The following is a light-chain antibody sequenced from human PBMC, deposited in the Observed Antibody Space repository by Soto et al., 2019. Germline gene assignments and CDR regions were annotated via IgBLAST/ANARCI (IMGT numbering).Light chain of an antibody. Sequence: IQLTQSPSSLSASVGDRVTITCRASQGISSYLAWYQQQPGKAPKLLIYAASTLQSGVPSRFSGSGSGTDFTLTISSLLPEDFASYYCQQLNSYPPYTFGQGTMLEIK. CDR1: QGISSY. CDR3: QQLNSYPPYT. V-gene: IGKV1-9*01. CDR2: AAS. J-gene: IGKJ2*01.